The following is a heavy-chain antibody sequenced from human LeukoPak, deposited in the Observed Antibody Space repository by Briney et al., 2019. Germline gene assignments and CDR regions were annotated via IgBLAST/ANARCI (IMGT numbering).Heavy chain of an antibody. CDR3: VRDRGYYDSSGYYSFDN. Sequence: GGSLSLSCAASGFTFSSYWMHWVRQGPGKGLVWVSRINSDGSSTNYADSAKGRFTISRDNAKKTLYLQMNNLRDEDTAVYYCVRDRGYYDSSGYYSFDNWGQGTLVTVSS. D-gene: IGHD3-22*01. J-gene: IGHJ4*02. CDR1: GFTFSSYW. CDR2: INSDGSST. V-gene: IGHV3-74*01.